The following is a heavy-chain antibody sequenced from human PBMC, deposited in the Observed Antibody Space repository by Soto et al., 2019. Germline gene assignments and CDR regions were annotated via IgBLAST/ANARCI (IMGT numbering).Heavy chain of an antibody. CDR3: TRVSSSWYKDYFDY. J-gene: IGHJ4*02. V-gene: IGHV1-69*12. Sequence: QVQLVQSVAEVKKPGSSVKVSCKASGGTFSNYAISWVRKAPGQGLEWMGGIIPIFGTTNYAQRFQGRVTITADESTSTAYMELSSLRSEDTAVYYCTRVSSSWYKDYFDYWGQGTLVTVSS. CDR2: IIPIFGTT. D-gene: IGHD6-13*01. CDR1: GGTFSNYA.